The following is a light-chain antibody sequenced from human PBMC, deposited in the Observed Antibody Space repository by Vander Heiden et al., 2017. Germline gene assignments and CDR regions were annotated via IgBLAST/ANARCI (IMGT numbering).Light chain of an antibody. Sequence: QSVLTQQPPASGAPGQRVTISCTGSSSNIGAGYDVHWYQQLPGTAPKLLIYGNSNRPSGVPDRFSDSKSGTSASLAITGLQAEDEADYYCQSYDSSLSGSVVFGGGTKLTVL. V-gene: IGLV1-40*01. CDR1: SSNIGAGYD. CDR3: QSYDSSLSGSVV. CDR2: GNS. J-gene: IGLJ2*01.